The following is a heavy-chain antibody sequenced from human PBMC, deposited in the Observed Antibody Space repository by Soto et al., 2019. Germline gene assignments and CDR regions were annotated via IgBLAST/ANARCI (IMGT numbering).Heavy chain of an antibody. J-gene: IGHJ4*02. CDR1: GFTFSSYG. CDR3: ARGTSTAMVPLYFDY. Sequence: PGGSLRLSCAASGFTFSSYGMHWVRQAPGKGLEWVAVIWYDGSNKYYADSVKGRFTISRDNSKNTLYLQMNSLRAEDTAVYYCARGTSTAMVPLYFDYWGQGTLVTVSS. CDR2: IWYDGSNK. V-gene: IGHV3-33*01. D-gene: IGHD5-18*01.